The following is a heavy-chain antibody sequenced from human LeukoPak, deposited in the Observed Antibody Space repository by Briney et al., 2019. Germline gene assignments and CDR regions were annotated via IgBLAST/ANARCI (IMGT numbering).Heavy chain of an antibody. CDR3: ARERTYYDFWSGYYARSDY. V-gene: IGHV3-21*01. CDR2: ISGSNSYI. D-gene: IGHD3-3*01. Sequence: PGGSLRLSCAASGFTFSSYAMSWVRQAPGKGLEWVSSISGSNSYIYYADSMKGRFTISRDNAKNSLYLQMNSLRAEDTAVYYCARERTYYDFWSGYYARSDYWGQGTLVTVSS. CDR1: GFTFSSYA. J-gene: IGHJ4*02.